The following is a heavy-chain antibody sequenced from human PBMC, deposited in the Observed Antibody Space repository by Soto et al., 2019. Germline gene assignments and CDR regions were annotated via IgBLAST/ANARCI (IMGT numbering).Heavy chain of an antibody. J-gene: IGHJ6*02. Sequence: PSETLSLTCTVSGGSISSYYWSWIRQPPGKGLEWIGYIYYSGSTNYNPSLKSRVTISVDTSKNQFSLKLSSVTAADTAVYYCASPGGEVRYFGWLSRPYYYYYGMDVWGQGTTVTVSS. CDR1: GGSISSYY. CDR3: ASPGGEVRYFGWLSRPYYYYYGMDV. CDR2: IYYSGST. D-gene: IGHD3-9*01. V-gene: IGHV4-59*08.